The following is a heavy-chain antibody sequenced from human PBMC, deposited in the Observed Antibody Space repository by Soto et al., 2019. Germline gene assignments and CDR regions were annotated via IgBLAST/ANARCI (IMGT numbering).Heavy chain of an antibody. CDR1: GFTFSNFG. J-gene: IGHJ4*02. CDR2: ISYDGNIK. CDR3: ARFWGPVTAAVDDY. D-gene: IGHD6-13*01. Sequence: QVQLVESGGAVVQPGGSLRPSCPAPGFTFSNFGMQWVRRAPGKGREWVASISYDGNIKHSADSVKGRFTISRDNSKNTLYLQMNSLRSEDTAVYYCARFWGPVTAAVDDYWGQGTLVTVSS. V-gene: IGHV3-30*03.